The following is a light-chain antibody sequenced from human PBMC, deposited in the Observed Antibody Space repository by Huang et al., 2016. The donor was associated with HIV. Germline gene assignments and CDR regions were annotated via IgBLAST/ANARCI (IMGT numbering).Light chain of an antibody. V-gene: IGKV3-20*01. Sequence: EIVLTQSPGTLSLSPGEIATLSCRASQSVSSNYLGWYQQKPGQAPSLLIYGGSTRATGIPDRFSGSGSGTDFTLTISKLEPEDFAVYYCRYYGNGWTFGPGTKVDVK. CDR3: RYYGNGWT. CDR2: GGS. J-gene: IGKJ3*01. CDR1: QSVSSNY.